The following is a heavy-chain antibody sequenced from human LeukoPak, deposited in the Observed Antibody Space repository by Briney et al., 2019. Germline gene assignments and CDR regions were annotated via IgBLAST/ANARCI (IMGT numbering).Heavy chain of an antibody. V-gene: IGHV3-23*01. J-gene: IGHJ4*02. CDR3: AKSYPAVVAATHAGFDY. CDR2: ISGSGGST. D-gene: IGHD2-15*01. Sequence: GGSLRLSCAASGFTFSSYAMSWVRQALGKGLEWVSAISGSGGSTYYADSVKGRFTISRDNSKNTLYLQMNSLRAEDTAVYCCAKSYPAVVAATHAGFDYWGQGTLVTVSS. CDR1: GFTFSSYA.